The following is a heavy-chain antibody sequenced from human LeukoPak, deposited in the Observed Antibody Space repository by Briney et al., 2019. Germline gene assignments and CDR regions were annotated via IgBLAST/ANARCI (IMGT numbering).Heavy chain of an antibody. V-gene: IGHV3-11*04. CDR2: ISSGGDIM. J-gene: IGHJ6*03. CDR1: GLRFSDCY. D-gene: IGHD3/OR15-3a*01. CDR3: AKDLESYRYDFHPSMDV. Sequence: GGSLRLSCAASGLRFSDCYVSWIRQAPGKGLQWVSYISSGGDIMHYADSVKGRFTSSRDNAKNSGYLEMNSLGAEDTAVYYCAKDLESYRYDFHPSMDVWGKGTTVTISS.